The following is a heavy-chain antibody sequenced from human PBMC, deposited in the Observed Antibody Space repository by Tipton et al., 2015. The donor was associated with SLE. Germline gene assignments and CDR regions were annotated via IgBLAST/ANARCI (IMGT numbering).Heavy chain of an antibody. J-gene: IGHJ4*02. CDR1: GYSFTSYW. Sequence: QSGAEVKKPGESLKISCKGSGYSFTSYWIAWVRQTPGKGLKWMGIIYSGDSDTRYSPSLQGQVTISVDKSISTAYLQENSQKASDNAGYYCARLRSRLNYWGQGTLVTVSS. V-gene: IGHV5-51*01. CDR2: IYSGDSDT. CDR3: ARLRSRLNY. D-gene: IGHD2-21*01.